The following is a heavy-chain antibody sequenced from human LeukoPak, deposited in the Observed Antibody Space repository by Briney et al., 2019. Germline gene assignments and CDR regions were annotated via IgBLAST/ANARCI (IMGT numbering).Heavy chain of an antibody. D-gene: IGHD2-15*01. CDR1: GGSLSDYY. V-gene: IGHV4-34*01. J-gene: IGHJ4*02. Sequence: PSETLSLTCAVYGGSLSDYYWSWIRQPPGKGLEWIGEINHSGSTNYNSSLKSRVTISVDTSKNQFSLKLSSVTAADTAVYYCARTYCSGGSCHFDYWGQGTLVTVSS. CDR3: ARTYCSGGSCHFDY. CDR2: INHSGST.